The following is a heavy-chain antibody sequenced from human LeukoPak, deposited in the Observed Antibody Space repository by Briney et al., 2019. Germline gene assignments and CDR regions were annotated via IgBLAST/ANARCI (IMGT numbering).Heavy chain of an antibody. CDR1: GGSIRSGSYY. D-gene: IGHD1-1*01. CDR3: ARAGDGTPLYYYGMDV. J-gene: IGHJ6*02. V-gene: IGHV4-61*02. Sequence: SETLSLTCTVSGGSIRSGSYYWSWIRQPAGKGLEWIGRIYTSGSTNYNPSLKSRVTISVDTSKNQFSLKLSSVTAADTAVYYCARAGDGTPLYYYGMDVWGQGTTVTVSS. CDR2: IYTSGST.